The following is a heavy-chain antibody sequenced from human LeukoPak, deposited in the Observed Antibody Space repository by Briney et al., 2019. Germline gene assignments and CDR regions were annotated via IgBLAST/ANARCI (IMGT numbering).Heavy chain of an antibody. CDR1: GGSFSAYY. CDR3: ARVGSSGWHPGFDY. CDR2: INHSGSA. Sequence: SETLSLTCAVYGGSFSAYYWSWIRQPPGKGLEGIGEINHSGSANYNPSLKSRVTISVDTSKNQFSLKLSSVTAADTAVYYCARVGSSGWHPGFDYWGQGTLVTVSS. V-gene: IGHV4-34*01. J-gene: IGHJ4*02. D-gene: IGHD6-19*01.